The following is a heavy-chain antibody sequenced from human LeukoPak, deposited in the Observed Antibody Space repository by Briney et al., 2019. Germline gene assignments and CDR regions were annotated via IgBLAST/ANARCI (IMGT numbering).Heavy chain of an antibody. Sequence: SQTLSLTCTVSGGSISSGDYYWTWIRQPPGKGLEWIGYIYYSGSTYYNPSLKSRLTISVDTSKNQFSLKLSYVTAADTAVYYCTRAYSSSSQAYGMNVWGQGTTVTVSS. J-gene: IGHJ6*02. D-gene: IGHD6-13*01. CDR1: GGSISSGDYY. CDR3: TRAYSSSSQAYGMNV. V-gene: IGHV4-30-4*01. CDR2: IYYSGST.